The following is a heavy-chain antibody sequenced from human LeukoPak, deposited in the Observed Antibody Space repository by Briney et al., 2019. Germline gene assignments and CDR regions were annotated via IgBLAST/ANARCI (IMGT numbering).Heavy chain of an antibody. CDR3: ARGTKGITGTTGLDY. CDR1: GGSFSGYY. CDR2: INHSGST. J-gene: IGHJ4*02. V-gene: IGHV4-34*01. D-gene: IGHD1-20*01. Sequence: SQTLSLTCAVYGGSFSGYYWSWIRQPPGKGLEWIGEINHSGSTNYNPSLKSRVTISVDTSKNQFPLKLSSVTAADTAVYYCARGTKGITGTTGLDYWGQGTLVTVSS.